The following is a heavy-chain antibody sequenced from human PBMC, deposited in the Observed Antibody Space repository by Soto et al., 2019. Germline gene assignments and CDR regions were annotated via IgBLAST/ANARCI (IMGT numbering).Heavy chain of an antibody. CDR1: GGSISSSSYY. CDR2: IYYSGST. CDR3: ARTRLTWIQIFDY. D-gene: IGHD5-18*01. Sequence: SETLSLTCTVSGGSISSSSYYWGWIRQPPGKGLEWIGSIYYSGSTYYNPSLKSRVTISVDTSKNQFSLKLSSVTAADTAVYYCARTRLTWIQIFDYWGQGTLVTVSS. V-gene: IGHV4-39*01. J-gene: IGHJ4*02.